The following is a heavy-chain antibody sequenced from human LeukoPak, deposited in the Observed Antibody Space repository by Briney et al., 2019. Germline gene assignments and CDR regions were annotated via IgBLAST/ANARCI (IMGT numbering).Heavy chain of an antibody. Sequence: PGGSLRLSCVASGFTLTGHSMHWVRQAPGKGLEWVAVVGNDEKTKFYADSLKGRFTVSRDNSKNTVYLQMNSLRDEDTAVYYCANLVGGGGNSVRGLAFDIWGQGTKVTVSS. CDR1: GFTLTGHS. D-gene: IGHD4-23*01. CDR2: VGNDEKTK. V-gene: IGHV3-30*04. CDR3: ANLVGGGGNSVRGLAFDI. J-gene: IGHJ3*02.